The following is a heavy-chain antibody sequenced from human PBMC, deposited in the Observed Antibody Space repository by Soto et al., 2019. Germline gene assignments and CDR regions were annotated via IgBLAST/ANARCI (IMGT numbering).Heavy chain of an antibody. CDR1: GFTFSSYA. J-gene: IGHJ1*01. V-gene: IGHV3-23*01. Sequence: EVQLLESGGGLVQPGGSLRLSCAASGFTFSSYAMSWVRQAPGKGLEWVSAISGSGGSTYYADSVKGRFTISRDNSKDPLYLQMNSLRAEDTAVYYCAKESDHNYSSSWYGVLYFQHWGQGTLVTVSS. CDR2: ISGSGGST. CDR3: AKESDHNYSSSWYGVLYFQH. D-gene: IGHD6-13*01.